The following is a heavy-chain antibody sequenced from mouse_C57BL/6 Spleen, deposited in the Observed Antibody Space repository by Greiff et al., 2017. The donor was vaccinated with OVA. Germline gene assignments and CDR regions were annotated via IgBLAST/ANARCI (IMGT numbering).Heavy chain of an antibody. CDR3: TTLNWDSDY. J-gene: IGHJ2*01. Sequence: EVKLMESGAELVRPGASVKLSCTASGFNIKDDYMHWVKQRPEQGLEWIGWIDPENGDTEYASKFQGKATITADTSSNTAYLQLSSLTSEDTAVYYCTTLNWDSDYWGQGTTLTVSS. CDR2: IDPENGDT. CDR1: GFNIKDDY. V-gene: IGHV14-4*01. D-gene: IGHD4-1*02.